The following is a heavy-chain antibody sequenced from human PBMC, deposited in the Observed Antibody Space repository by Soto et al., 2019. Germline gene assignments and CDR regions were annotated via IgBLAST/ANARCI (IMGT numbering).Heavy chain of an antibody. D-gene: IGHD2-21*02. Sequence: GRSLRLSCAASGFTFSSYGMHFVRQAPGKGLECVSVIWYDGSNKYYADSVKGRFTISRDNSKSTLYLQMNGLRAEDTAVYYCARAHQPYCGGDCKRPNCFDYWGKGTLVTVSS. CDR1: GFTFSSYG. V-gene: IGHV3-33*01. CDR2: IWYDGSNK. J-gene: IGHJ4*02. CDR3: ARAHQPYCGGDCKRPNCFDY.